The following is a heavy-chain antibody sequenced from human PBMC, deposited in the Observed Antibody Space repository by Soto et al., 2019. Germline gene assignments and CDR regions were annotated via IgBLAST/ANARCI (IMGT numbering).Heavy chain of an antibody. CDR2: IYHSGTT. CDR1: GFSISSGYF. Sequence: SSETLSLTCAVSGFSISSGYFWGWIRQPPGKGPEWLGSIYHSGTTYYNPSVKGRVTISVDTSKNQFSLKMSSVTAADTAVYYCARDSSGYYWFDPWGQGTLVTVSS. J-gene: IGHJ5*02. CDR3: ARDSSGYYWFDP. D-gene: IGHD3-22*01. V-gene: IGHV4-38-2*02.